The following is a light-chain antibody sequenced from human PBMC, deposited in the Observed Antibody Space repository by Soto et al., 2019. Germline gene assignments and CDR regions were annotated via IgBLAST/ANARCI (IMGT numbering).Light chain of an antibody. Sequence: NFMLTQPHSVSVSPGKTVTISCTGSSGSIASNSVQWYQQRPGSAPTTVIFEDNQRPSGVPDRVSGSIDSTPNSASLTISGLKNEDEADYYCQSYDSSNSLFGGGTKLTVL. CDR3: QSYDSSNSL. CDR1: SGSIASNS. CDR2: EDN. V-gene: IGLV6-57*02. J-gene: IGLJ2*01.